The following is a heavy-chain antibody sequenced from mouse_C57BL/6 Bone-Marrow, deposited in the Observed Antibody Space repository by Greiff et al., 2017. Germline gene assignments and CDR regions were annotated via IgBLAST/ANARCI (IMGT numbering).Heavy chain of an antibody. CDR1: GYSCTGYY. D-gene: IGHD1-1*01. CDR3: ARRYYGSRWYFDG. V-gene: IGHV1-42*01. J-gene: IGHJ1*03. CDR2: INPSTGGT. Sequence: VQLQQSGPELVKPGASVKICCKASGYSCTGYYMNWVKQSPEKSLEWIGEINPSTGGTTYNQKFKAKATLTVDKSSSTAYMQLKSLTSEDSADYYCARRYYGSRWYFDGWGTGTTVTVSS.